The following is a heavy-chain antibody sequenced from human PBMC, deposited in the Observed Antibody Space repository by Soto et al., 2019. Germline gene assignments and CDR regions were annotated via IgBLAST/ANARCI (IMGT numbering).Heavy chain of an antibody. CDR1: GDSVSSGSYY. CDR3: ARRSGADWYLEL. J-gene: IGHJ2*01. CDR2: IYHTGST. D-gene: IGHD2-15*01. Sequence: QVQLQESGPGLVTPSETLSLTCTVSGDSVSSGSYYWSWIRQPPGKGLECIGYIYHTGSTNYNPFLKTRVTMSVDASKTQFSLKLSSVTAADTAVSYCARRSGADWYLELWGRGTLVTVSS. V-gene: IGHV4-61*01.